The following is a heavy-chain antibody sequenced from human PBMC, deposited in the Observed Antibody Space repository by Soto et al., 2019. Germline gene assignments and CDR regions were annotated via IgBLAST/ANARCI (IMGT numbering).Heavy chain of an antibody. D-gene: IGHD3-22*01. CDR3: AKVYDSSGYVGYFDY. Sequence: GGSLRLSCAASGFTFSSYAMSWVRQAPGKGLEWVSAISGSGGSTYYADSVKGRFTISRDNSKNTLYLQMNSLRAEDTAVYYCAKVYDSSGYVGYFDYWGQGTLVTVSS. CDR1: GFTFSSYA. V-gene: IGHV3-23*01. CDR2: ISGSGGST. J-gene: IGHJ4*02.